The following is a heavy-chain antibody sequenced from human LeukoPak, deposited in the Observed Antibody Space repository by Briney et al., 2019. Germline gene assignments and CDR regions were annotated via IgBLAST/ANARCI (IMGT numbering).Heavy chain of an antibody. Sequence: ASVKVSCKASGYTFTGYYMHWVRQAPGQGLEWMGWINPNSGGTNYAQKFQGRVTMTRDTSISTAYMELSKLRSDDTAVYYCARVLVVVVGINWFDPRGQGTLVTVSS. CDR3: ARVLVVVVGINWFDP. J-gene: IGHJ5*02. CDR1: GYTFTGYY. V-gene: IGHV1-2*02. D-gene: IGHD2-15*01. CDR2: INPNSGGT.